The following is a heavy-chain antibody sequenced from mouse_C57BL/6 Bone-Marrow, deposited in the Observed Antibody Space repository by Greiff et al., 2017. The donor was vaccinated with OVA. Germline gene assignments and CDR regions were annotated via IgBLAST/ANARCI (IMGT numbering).Heavy chain of an antibody. CDR2: INPNNGGT. CDR3: AREEARYDYDERGAMDY. V-gene: IGHV1-18*01. Sequence: EVQLQESGPELVKPGASVKIPCKASGYTFTDYNMDWVKQSHGKSLEWIGDINPNNGGTIYNQKFKGKATLTVDKSSSTAYMELRSLTSEDTAVYYCAREEARYDYDERGAMDYWGQGTSVTVSS. D-gene: IGHD2-4*01. CDR1: GYTFTDYN. J-gene: IGHJ4*01.